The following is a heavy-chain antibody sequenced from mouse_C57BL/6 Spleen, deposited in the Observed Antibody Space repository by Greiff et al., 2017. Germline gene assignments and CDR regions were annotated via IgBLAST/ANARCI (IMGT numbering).Heavy chain of an antibody. Sequence: QVHVKQSGAELARPGASVKMSCKASGYTFTSYTMHWVKQRPGQGLEWIGYINPSSGYTKYNQKFKDKATLTADKSSSTAYMQLSSLTSEDSAVYYCATLYDYDAMDYWGQGTSVTVSS. CDR2: INPSSGYT. CDR1: GYTFTSYT. CDR3: ATLYDYDAMDY. J-gene: IGHJ4*01. V-gene: IGHV1-4*01. D-gene: IGHD2-3*01.